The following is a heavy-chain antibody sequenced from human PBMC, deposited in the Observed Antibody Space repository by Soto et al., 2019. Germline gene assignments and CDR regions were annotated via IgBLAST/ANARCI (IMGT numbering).Heavy chain of an antibody. CDR2: IYYSGST. CDR1: GGSVSSRAYY. D-gene: IGHD1-1*01. J-gene: IGHJ4*02. Sequence: KASETLSLTCPVSGGSVSSRAYYWGWIRQPPGKGLEWIGNIYYSGSTYYNPSLKSRVTISVDRSKNQFSLKLSSVTAADTAVYYCARGDGYNLFDYWGRGTLVTVSS. CDR3: ARGDGYNLFDY. V-gene: IGHV4-39*07.